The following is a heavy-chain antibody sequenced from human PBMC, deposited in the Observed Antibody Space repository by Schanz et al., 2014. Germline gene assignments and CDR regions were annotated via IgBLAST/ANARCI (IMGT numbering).Heavy chain of an antibody. D-gene: IGHD5-12*01. CDR3: ARDRPSGYALDF. V-gene: IGHV3-30*04. J-gene: IGHJ4*02. CDR1: GFIFSGYA. CDR2: ISYDGSNK. Sequence: QVQLVESGGGVVQPGNSLRLSCAASGFIFSGYAMIWVRQAPGKGLEWVAVISYDGSNKHYADSVKGRFTISRDNSKKTLYVQMNSLRAEDTAVYYCARDRPSGYALDFWGQGTLVTVSS.